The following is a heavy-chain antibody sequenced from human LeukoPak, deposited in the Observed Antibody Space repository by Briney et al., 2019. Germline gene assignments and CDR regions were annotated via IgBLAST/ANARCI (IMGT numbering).Heavy chain of an antibody. Sequence: ASVKDSCKASGYTFTSYAMHWVRQAPGQRLEWMGWINAGNGNTKYSQKFQGRVTITRDTSASTAYMELSSLRSGDTAVYYCAREGEEPIPFDYWGQGTLVTVSS. J-gene: IGHJ4*02. CDR3: AREGEEPIPFDY. CDR1: GYTFTSYA. V-gene: IGHV1-3*01. CDR2: INAGNGNT. D-gene: IGHD3-16*01.